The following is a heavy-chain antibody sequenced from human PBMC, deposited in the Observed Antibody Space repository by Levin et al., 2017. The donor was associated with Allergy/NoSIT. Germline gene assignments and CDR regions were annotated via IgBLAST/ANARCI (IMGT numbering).Heavy chain of an antibody. CDR2: IINSGVGT. D-gene: IGHD6-19*01. J-gene: IGHJ4*02. CDR1: GFTFNNYA. V-gene: IGHV3-23*01. CDR3: AKDAIRGSDQPYYFDY. Sequence: LSLTCAASGFTFNNYAMSWVRQAPGKGLEWVSAIINSGVGTYYADSVKGRFTISRDNSKNTLYLQMNSLRAEDTAVYFCAKDAIRGSDQPYYFDYWGQGTLVTASS.